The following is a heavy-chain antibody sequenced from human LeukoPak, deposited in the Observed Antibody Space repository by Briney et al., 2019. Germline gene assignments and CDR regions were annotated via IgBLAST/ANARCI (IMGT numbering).Heavy chain of an antibody. Sequence: SGGSLRLSCAASGFTFSTYWMSWARQAPGKGLEWVANIKQDGSEKYYVDSVKGRFTISRDNAKNSLYLQMNTLRPEDTAVYYCARERQNKDFWSGGDYWGQGTLVTVSS. CDR2: IKQDGSEK. V-gene: IGHV3-7*01. D-gene: IGHD3-3*01. J-gene: IGHJ4*02. CDR1: GFTFSTYW. CDR3: ARERQNKDFWSGGDY.